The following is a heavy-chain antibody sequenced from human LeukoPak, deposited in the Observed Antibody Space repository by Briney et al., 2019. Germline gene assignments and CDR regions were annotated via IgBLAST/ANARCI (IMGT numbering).Heavy chain of an antibody. Sequence: GGSLRLSCAASGFTFRNSWMHWVRQGPGKGLVWVSRVNPDGSATTYADSVKGRFTISRDNAKNTLYLQMNSLRAEDTAVYYCARSLIGSDDYWSQGSLVTVSS. CDR2: VNPDGSAT. CDR1: GFTFRNSW. J-gene: IGHJ4*02. D-gene: IGHD1-20*01. V-gene: IGHV3-74*01. CDR3: ARSLIGSDDY.